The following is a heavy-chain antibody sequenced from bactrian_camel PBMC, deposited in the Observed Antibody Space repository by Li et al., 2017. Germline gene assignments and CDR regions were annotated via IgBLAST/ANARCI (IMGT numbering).Heavy chain of an antibody. CDR1: EWKYKHSDMYC. J-gene: IGHJ4*01. Sequence: HVQLVESGGGSVQAGGSLTLSCVFSEWKYKHSDMYCMGWFRQAPGKEREGVASIAMDGSTSYIDSVKGRFTISRDNAKNALYLQMNALRPEDTAMYYCAADPGVCWGTSMSAVVGGIPEFATHGQGTQVTVS. D-gene: IGHD6*01. V-gene: IGHV3S53*01. CDR2: IAMDGST.